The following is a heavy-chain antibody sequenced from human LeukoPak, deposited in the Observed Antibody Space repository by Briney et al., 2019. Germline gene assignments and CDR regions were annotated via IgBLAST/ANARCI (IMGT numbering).Heavy chain of an antibody. Sequence: SETLSLTCTVSGGSISSSGYYWSWIRQPPGKGLEWIGYMYRGGSTYYSPSLKSRVTISVDTSKNQFSLKLSSVTAADTAVYYCARAKHLAAPFDYWGQGTLVTVSS. CDR1: GGSISSSGYY. J-gene: IGHJ4*02. CDR2: MYRGGST. CDR3: ARAKHLAAPFDY. V-gene: IGHV4-30-2*01. D-gene: IGHD6-13*01.